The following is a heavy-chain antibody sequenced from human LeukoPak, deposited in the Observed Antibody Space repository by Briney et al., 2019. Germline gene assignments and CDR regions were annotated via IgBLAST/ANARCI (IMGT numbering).Heavy chain of an antibody. CDR1: GFTFSSYG. D-gene: IGHD2-2*01. CDR2: IRYDGSNK. CDR3: ARIRSSTSRQDAFDI. J-gene: IGHJ3*02. Sequence: GGSLRLSCAASGFTFSSYGMHWVRQAPGKGLEWVAFIRYDGSNKYYADSVKGRFTISRDNSKNTLYLQMNSLRAEDTAVYYCARIRSSTSRQDAFDIWGQGTMVTVSS. V-gene: IGHV3-30*02.